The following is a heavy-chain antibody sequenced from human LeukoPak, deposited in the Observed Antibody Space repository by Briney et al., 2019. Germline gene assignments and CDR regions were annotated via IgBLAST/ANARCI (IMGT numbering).Heavy chain of an antibody. CDR3: ARGGYSGFDVFFDY. V-gene: IGHV4-30-2*01. CDR2: VYHSGSN. CDR1: GGSISSGGYS. J-gene: IGHJ4*02. D-gene: IGHD5-12*01. Sequence: SETLSLTCTVSGGSISSGGYSWSWIRQPPGKGLEWIGYVYHSGSNYYNPSLKSRVTISIDRSKNQFSLKLTSVTAADTAVYYCARGGYSGFDVFFDYWGQGTLVTVSS.